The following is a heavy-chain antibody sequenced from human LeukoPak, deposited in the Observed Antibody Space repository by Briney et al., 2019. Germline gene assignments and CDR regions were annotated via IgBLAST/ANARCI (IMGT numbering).Heavy chain of an antibody. CDR2: FDPEDGET. J-gene: IGHJ3*02. CDR1: GYTLTELS. D-gene: IGHD4-17*01. Sequence: ASVKVSCKVSGYTLTELSMHWVRQAPGKGLEWMGGFDPEDGETIYAQKFQGRVTMTEDTSTDTAYMELSSLRSEDTAVYYCVTNIDYGDYRAFDIWGQGTMVTVSS. CDR3: VTNIDYGDYRAFDI. V-gene: IGHV1-24*01.